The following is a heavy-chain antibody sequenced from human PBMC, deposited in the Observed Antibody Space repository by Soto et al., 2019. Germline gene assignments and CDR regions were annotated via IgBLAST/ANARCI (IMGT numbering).Heavy chain of an antibody. J-gene: IGHJ5*02. CDR3: ARIKDFWSGYMFDP. CDR1: GFSLSNARMG. Sequence: QVTLKQAGPVLVKPTKPLTLTCTVSGFSLSNARMGVSWIRQPPGKALEWLAHIFSNDEKSYSTSLKSRLTISKDTSKSQVVLTMTNMDPVDTATYYCARIKDFWSGYMFDPWGQGTLVTVSS. CDR2: IFSNDEK. D-gene: IGHD3-3*01. V-gene: IGHV2-26*01.